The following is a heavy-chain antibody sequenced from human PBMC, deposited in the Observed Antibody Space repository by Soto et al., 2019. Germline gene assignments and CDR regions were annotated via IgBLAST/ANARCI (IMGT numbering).Heavy chain of an antibody. CDR3: TTGGQEVAGHDY. V-gene: IGHV3-15*07. Sequence: EVQLVESGGGLVKPGGSLRLSCAASGFTFSNAWMNWVRQAPGKGLEWVGRIKSKTDGGTTDYAEPVKGRITISRDDSKNTLYLQMNSLKTEDTAVYYCTTGGQEVAGHDYWGQGTLVTVSS. CDR1: GFTFSNAW. J-gene: IGHJ4*02. D-gene: IGHD6-19*01. CDR2: IKSKTDGGTT.